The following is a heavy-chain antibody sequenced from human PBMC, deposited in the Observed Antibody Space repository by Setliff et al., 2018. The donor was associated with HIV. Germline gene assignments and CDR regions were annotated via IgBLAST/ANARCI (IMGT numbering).Heavy chain of an antibody. V-gene: IGHV4-31*03. CDR3: ARDRALRSYFDP. J-gene: IGHJ5*02. CDR1: DDSISSGGHY. CDR2: IYSSGTT. Sequence: SETLSLTCTVSDDSISSGGHYWNWIRQHPGKGLEWIGFIYSSGTTSYNPSLKSRVAISLDPSKNQFSLKLSSVTAADTAVYYCARDRALRSYFDPWGPGTLVTVSS. D-gene: IGHD3-10*01.